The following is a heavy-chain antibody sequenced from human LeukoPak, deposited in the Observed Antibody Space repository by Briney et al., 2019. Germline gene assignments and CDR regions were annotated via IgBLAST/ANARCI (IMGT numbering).Heavy chain of an antibody. J-gene: IGHJ6*02. CDR1: GFTFSSYG. Sequence: GRSLRLSCAASGFTFSSYGMHWVRQAPGKGLEWVAVISYDGSNKYYTDSVKGRFTISRDNSKNTLYLQMNSLRAEDTAVYYCAKDLLGATYYYYGMDVWGQGTTVTVSS. D-gene: IGHD1-26*01. CDR3: AKDLLGATYYYYGMDV. V-gene: IGHV3-30*18. CDR2: ISYDGSNK.